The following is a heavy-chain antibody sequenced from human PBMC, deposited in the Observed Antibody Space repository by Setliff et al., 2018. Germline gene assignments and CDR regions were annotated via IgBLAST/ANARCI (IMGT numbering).Heavy chain of an antibody. Sequence: GGSLRLSCTSPGFTFHNAWVSWVRQAPGGGLEWVGRIQRGLEGGRTDYAAAVKGRFDISRDGPNTVHLKMTGLTTEDTGVYYCTTLATLFLSYRWFDPWGPGTLVTVSS. J-gene: IGHJ5*02. CDR2: IQRGLEGGRT. CDR3: TTLATLFLSYRWFDP. V-gene: IGHV3-15*01. D-gene: IGHD5-18*01. CDR1: GFTFHNAW.